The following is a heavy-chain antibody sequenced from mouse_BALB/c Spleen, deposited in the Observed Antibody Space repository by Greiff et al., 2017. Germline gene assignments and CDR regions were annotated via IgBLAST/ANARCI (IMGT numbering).Heavy chain of an antibody. V-gene: IGHV5-9-3*01. CDR3: ARVDHYYAMDY. CDR2: ISSGGSYT. CDR1: GFTFSSYA. J-gene: IGHJ4*01. Sequence: EVQGVESGGGLVKPGGSLKLSCAASGFTFSSYAMSWVRQTPEKRLEWVATISSGGSYTYYPDSVKGRFTISRDNAKNTLYLQMSSLRSEDTAMYYCARVDHYYAMDYWGQGTSVTVSS.